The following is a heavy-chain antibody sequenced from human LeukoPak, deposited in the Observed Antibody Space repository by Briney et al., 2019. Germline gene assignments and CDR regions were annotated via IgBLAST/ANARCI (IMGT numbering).Heavy chain of an antibody. V-gene: IGHV4-59*01. Sequence: SETLSLTCTVSGGSISSYYWSWIRQPPGKGLEWIGHIYDSGTTNYNPSLKSRVTMSVDTSKNQFSLKLTSVTAADTAVYYCARETTLTGYSSGLGFNYWGQGTLVTVSS. CDR1: GGSISSYY. CDR3: ARETTLTGYSSGLGFNY. CDR2: IYDSGTT. D-gene: IGHD6-19*01. J-gene: IGHJ4*02.